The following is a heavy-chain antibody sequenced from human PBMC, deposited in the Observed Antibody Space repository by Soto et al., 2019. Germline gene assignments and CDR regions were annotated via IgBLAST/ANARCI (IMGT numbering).Heavy chain of an antibody. J-gene: IGHJ6*03. V-gene: IGHV1-69*08. CDR1: GGTFSSYT. D-gene: IGHD1-1*01. CDR3: ARDAKTGTYYYYYYMDV. CDR2: IIPILGIA. Sequence: QVQLVQSGAEVKQPGSSVKVSCKASGGTFSSYTISWVRQAPGQGLEWMGRIIPILGIANYAQKFQGRVTITADKSTSTAYMELSSLRSEDTAVYYCARDAKTGTYYYYYYMDVWGKGTTVTVSS.